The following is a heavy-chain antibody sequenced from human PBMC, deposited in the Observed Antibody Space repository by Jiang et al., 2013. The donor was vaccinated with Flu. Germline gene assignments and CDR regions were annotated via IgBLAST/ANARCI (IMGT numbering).Heavy chain of an antibody. D-gene: IGHD2-15*01. Sequence: SCAASGFSFSYYGMYWVRQASGKGLEWLTSIRFDGSSQYYADSVKGRFTISRDNPKNTLYLQMNSLRPEDTAVYYCATLRGSSYDTYLLDSWGQGTLVTVSS. J-gene: IGHJ4*02. CDR2: IRFDGSSQ. V-gene: IGHV3-30*02. CDR1: GFSFSYYG. CDR3: ATLRGSSYDTYLLDS.